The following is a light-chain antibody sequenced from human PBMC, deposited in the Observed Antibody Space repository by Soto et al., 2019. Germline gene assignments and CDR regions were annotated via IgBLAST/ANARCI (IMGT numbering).Light chain of an antibody. V-gene: IGKV3-20*01. CDR2: DTS. J-gene: IGKJ1*01. Sequence: DIVLTQSPGTLSFSPGERATLSGRASQSVTSNYLAWYQQKPGQAPGLLIYDTSTRASGVPDRFSGSGSGTEFTLTISRLEPEDFAVYYCQQYGTSPQTFGQGTKVDIK. CDR1: QSVTSNY. CDR3: QQYGTSPQT.